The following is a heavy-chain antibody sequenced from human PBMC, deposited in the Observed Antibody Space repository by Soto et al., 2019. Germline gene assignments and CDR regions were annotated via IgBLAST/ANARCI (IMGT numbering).Heavy chain of an antibody. CDR1: GGSFSGYY. Sequence: SETLSLTCAVYGGSFSGYYWSWIRQPPGKGLEWIGEINHSGSTNYNPSLKSRVTISVDTSKNQFSLKLSSVTAADTAVYYCAVGVPAAVYYYYYGMDVWGQGTTVTVSS. J-gene: IGHJ6*02. CDR2: INHSGST. D-gene: IGHD2-2*01. CDR3: AVGVPAAVYYYYYGMDV. V-gene: IGHV4-34*01.